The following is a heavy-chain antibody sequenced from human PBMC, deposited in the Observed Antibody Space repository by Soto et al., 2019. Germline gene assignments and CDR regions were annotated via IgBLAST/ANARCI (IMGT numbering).Heavy chain of an antibody. V-gene: IGHV3-30*18. D-gene: IGHD6-19*01. Sequence: QVQLVESGGGVVQPGKSLRLSCAASGFTFNIYGMQWVRQDPGKGLEWVAVISYDGSKEYYGDSVKGRFTISRDNSKNTLYLQMNSLRSEDTAVYYCAKVTDSSGWYPYYYGIDVW. CDR3: AKVTDSSGWYPYYYGIDV. CDR2: ISYDGSKE. CDR1: GFTFNIYG. J-gene: IGHJ6*01.